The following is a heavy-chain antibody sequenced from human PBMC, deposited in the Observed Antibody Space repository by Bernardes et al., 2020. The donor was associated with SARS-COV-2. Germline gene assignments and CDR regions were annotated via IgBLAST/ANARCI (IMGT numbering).Heavy chain of an antibody. J-gene: IGHJ5*02. D-gene: IGHD2-15*01. CDR1: GYTLTELS. CDR2: FDPEDGET. CDR3: ATLYCSGGSCYGYNWFDP. Sequence: ASVKVSCKVSGYTLTELSMHWVRQAPGKGLEWMGGFDPEDGETIYAQKFQGRVTMTEDTSTDTAYMELSSLRSEDTAVYYCATLYCSGGSCYGYNWFDPWGQGTLVTVSS. V-gene: IGHV1-24*01.